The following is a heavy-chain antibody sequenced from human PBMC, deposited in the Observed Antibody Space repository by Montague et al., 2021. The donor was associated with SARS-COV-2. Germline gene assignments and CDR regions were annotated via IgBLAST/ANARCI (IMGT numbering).Heavy chain of an antibody. J-gene: IGHJ4*02. Sequence: SETLSLTCAVYGGSFSDYYWSWIRQPPGKGLEWIGEINHRGTSKYNPSLKSRVSISLDTSKNQFSLSLSSVTAAATAVYYCARGRQHFNMIVVVMTGGEYYFDYWGQGTLVTVSS. CDR2: INHRGTS. D-gene: IGHD3-22*01. CDR3: ARGRQHFNMIVVVMTGGEYYFDY. V-gene: IGHV4-34*01. CDR1: GGSFSDYY.